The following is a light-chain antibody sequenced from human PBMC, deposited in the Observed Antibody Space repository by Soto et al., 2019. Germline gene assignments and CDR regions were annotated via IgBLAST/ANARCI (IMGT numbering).Light chain of an antibody. V-gene: IGKV1-9*01. CDR3: QHYVNWPLT. J-gene: IGKJ4*01. Sequence: IQLTQSPSSLSASVGDRVTITCXASQGISSYLAWYQQKPGKAPKXXIYAASTLQSGVPSRFSGSGSGTDFTLTINSLQSEDFAVYYCQHYVNWPLTFGGGTKVDIK. CDR2: AAS. CDR1: QGISSY.